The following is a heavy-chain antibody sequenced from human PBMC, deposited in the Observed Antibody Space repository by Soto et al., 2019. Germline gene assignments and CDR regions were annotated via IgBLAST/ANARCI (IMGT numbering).Heavy chain of an antibody. CDR3: ARRNHVPRITMVRGAAIDY. CDR2: INHSGST. V-gene: IGHV4-34*01. D-gene: IGHD3-10*01. J-gene: IGHJ4*02. Sequence: QVQLQQWGAGLLKPSETLALTCAVYGGSFSGYYWSWIRQPPGKGLEWIGEINHSGSTNYNPSLKSRVTIKVATSKNQFSLKLSSVTAAYTAVYHCARRNHVPRITMVRGAAIDYWGQGTLVTVSS. CDR1: GGSFSGYY.